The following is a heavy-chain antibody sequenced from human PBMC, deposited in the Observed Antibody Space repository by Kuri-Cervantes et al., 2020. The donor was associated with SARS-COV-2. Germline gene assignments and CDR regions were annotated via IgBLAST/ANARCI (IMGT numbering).Heavy chain of an antibody. CDR2: INHSGST. CDR3: ARVSGYCSSTSCRSYGYYYYYGMDV. J-gene: IGHJ6*02. CDR1: GGSFSGYY. V-gene: IGHV4-34*01. D-gene: IGHD2-2*01. Sequence: SETLSLTCAVYGGSFSGYYWSWIRQPPGKGLEWIGEINHSGSTNYNPSLKSRVTISVDTSKSQFSLKLSSVTAADTAVYYCARVSGYCSSTSCRSYGYYYYYGMDVWGQGTTVTVSS.